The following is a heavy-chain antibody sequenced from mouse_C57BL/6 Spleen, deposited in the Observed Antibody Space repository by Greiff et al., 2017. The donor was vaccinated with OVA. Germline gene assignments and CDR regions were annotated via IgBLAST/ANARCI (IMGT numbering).Heavy chain of an antibody. CDR2: IDPSDSYT. CDR3: ARRGKYDEAY. Sequence: QVQLQQPGAELVKPGASVKLSCKASGYTFTSYWMQWVKQRPGQGLEWIGEIDPSDSYTNYNQKFKGKATLTVDTSSSTAYMQLSSLTSEDSAVYYCARRGKYDEAYWGQGTLVTVSA. D-gene: IGHD2-14*01. V-gene: IGHV1-50*01. CDR1: GYTFTSYW. J-gene: IGHJ3*01.